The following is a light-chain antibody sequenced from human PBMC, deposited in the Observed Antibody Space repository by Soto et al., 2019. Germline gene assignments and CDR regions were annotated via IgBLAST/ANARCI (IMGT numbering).Light chain of an antibody. CDR2: EGS. CDR1: SSDVGTHKF. J-gene: IGLJ3*02. CDR3: CSYAHSSVVFGGGTSVL. Sequence: QSVLTQPASVSGSPGQSITISCTRTSSDVGTHKFVSWYQQHPGKAPKLMIYEGSHRPSGVSDRFSGSTSGNTASLTISGLQAEDEADYYCCSYAHSSVVFGGGTSVLFGGGTQLTVL. V-gene: IGLV2-23*01.